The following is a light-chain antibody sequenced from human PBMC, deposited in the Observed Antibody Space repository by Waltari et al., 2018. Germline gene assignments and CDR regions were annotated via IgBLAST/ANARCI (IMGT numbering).Light chain of an antibody. V-gene: IGLV3-19*01. J-gene: IGLJ1*01. Sequence: SSELTQDPAVSVALGHTVRITCQGDSLRSYYASWYQQKPGQAPVFVIYGKNNRPSGIPDRFSGSGSGTDFTLTISSLQAEDVAVYYCQHYYSIPRTFGPGT. CDR3: QHYYSIPRT. CDR2: GKN. CDR1: SLRSYY.